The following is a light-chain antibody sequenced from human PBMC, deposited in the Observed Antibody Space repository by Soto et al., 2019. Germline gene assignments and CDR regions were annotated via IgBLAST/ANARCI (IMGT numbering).Light chain of an antibody. J-gene: IGKJ4*01. CDR3: QQYGNSVT. V-gene: IGKV3-20*01. CDR2: GTS. Sequence: EIVLTQSPGTVSLSPGERATLSCRASQTVYNNYMAWYQQSPGQAPRVLIYGTSTRATGTPDRFSGSGSGTDFTFTISRLEPEDSAVYYCQQYGNSVTFGGGTKVEMK. CDR1: QTVYNNY.